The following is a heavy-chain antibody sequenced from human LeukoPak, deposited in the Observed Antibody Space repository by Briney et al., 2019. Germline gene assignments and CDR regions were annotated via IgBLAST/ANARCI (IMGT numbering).Heavy chain of an antibody. CDR3: ARDPIQPSGETYTAMVYYYYYYGMDV. J-gene: IGHJ6*02. CDR1: GYTFTSYY. Sequence: ASVKVSCKASGYTFTSYYMHWVRQAPGQGLEWMGRIIPILGIANYAQKFQGRVTITADKSTSTAYMELSSLRSEDTAVYYCARDPIQPSGETYTAMVYYYYYYGMDVWGQGTTVTVSS. V-gene: IGHV1-69*04. D-gene: IGHD5-18*01. CDR2: IIPILGIA.